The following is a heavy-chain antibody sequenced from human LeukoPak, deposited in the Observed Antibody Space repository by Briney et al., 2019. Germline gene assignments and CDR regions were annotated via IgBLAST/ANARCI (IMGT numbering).Heavy chain of an antibody. J-gene: IGHJ4*02. CDR3: ARLLDYAGDY. CDR2: ISSSDNTI. CDR1: GFIFSSYE. D-gene: IGHD4-17*01. Sequence: GGSLRLSCAASGFIFSSYEMNWVRQAPGKGLEWVSYISSSDNTIYYADSVKGRFTISRDNAKNSLYLQMNSLRAEDTAVYYCARLLDYAGDYWGQGTLVTVSS. V-gene: IGHV3-48*03.